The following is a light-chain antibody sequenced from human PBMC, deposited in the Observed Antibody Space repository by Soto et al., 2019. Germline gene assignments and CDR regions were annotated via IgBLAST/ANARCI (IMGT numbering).Light chain of an antibody. CDR1: QSISNR. J-gene: IGKJ1*01. CDR2: DAS. CDR3: QQYNIYPWT. V-gene: IGKV1-5*01. Sequence: EIQMTQSPSTLSASVGDGSTITRLASQSISNRLAWYQQRPGKAPKYLIYDASTLDSGATSRFSGSGSGAEFTLSISSLQPDDFATYYCQQYNIYPWTFGQGTQVEIK.